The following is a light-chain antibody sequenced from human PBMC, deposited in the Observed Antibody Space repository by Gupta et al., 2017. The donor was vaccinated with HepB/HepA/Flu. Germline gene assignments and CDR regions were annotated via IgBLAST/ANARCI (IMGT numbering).Light chain of an antibody. CDR2: EVS. V-gene: IGKV2-30*02. J-gene: IGKJ5*01. CDR3: MQGTHWPPIT. Sequence: DIVMTQSPLSLPVTLGQPASISCRSSQTLVHSDGNTYLHWFQQRPGQAPRRLIYEVSKRDAGVPDRFSGSGSGTDFTLKISRGEAEDVAFYYCMQGTHWPPITFGQGTRLEIK. CDR1: QTLVHSDGNTY.